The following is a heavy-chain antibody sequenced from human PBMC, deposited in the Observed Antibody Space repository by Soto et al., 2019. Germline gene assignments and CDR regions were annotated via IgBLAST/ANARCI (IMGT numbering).Heavy chain of an antibody. Sequence: GGSLRLSCSASGFTFSSYAMHWVRQAPGKGLEYVSAISSNGGSTYYADSVKGRFTISRDNSKNTLYLQMSSLRAEDTAVYYCAKDSGYQLPDNYFYYGLDVWGQGTTVTVSS. CDR3: AKDSGYQLPDNYFYYGLDV. J-gene: IGHJ6*02. CDR2: ISSNGGST. V-gene: IGHV3-64D*06. CDR1: GFTFSSYA. D-gene: IGHD2-2*01.